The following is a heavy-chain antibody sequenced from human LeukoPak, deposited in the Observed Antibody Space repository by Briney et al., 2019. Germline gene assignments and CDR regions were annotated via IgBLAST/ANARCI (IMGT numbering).Heavy chain of an antibody. V-gene: IGHV4-30-4*01. CDR1: GGSISSGDYY. J-gene: IGHJ3*02. CDR3: ASAEHYDSSGSYMNAFDI. D-gene: IGHD3-22*01. Sequence: PSQTLSLTCTVSGGSISSGDYYWSWIRQPPGKGLEWIGYIYYSGSTYYNPSLKSRVTISVDTFKNQFSLKLSSVTAADTAVYYCASAEHYDSSGSYMNAFDIWGQGTMVTVSS. CDR2: IYYSGST.